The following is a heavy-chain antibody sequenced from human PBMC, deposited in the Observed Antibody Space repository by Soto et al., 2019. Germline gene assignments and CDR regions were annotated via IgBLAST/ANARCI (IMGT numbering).Heavy chain of an antibody. J-gene: IGHJ4*02. Sequence: PSETLSLTCTVSGGSISSSSYYWGWIRQPPGKGLEWIGSIYYSGSTYYNPSLKSRVTISVDTSKNQFSLKLSSVTAADAAVYYCARPPYGSGPYYFDYWGQGTLVTVSS. CDR1: GGSISSSSYY. D-gene: IGHD3-10*01. CDR2: IYYSGST. V-gene: IGHV4-39*01. CDR3: ARPPYGSGPYYFDY.